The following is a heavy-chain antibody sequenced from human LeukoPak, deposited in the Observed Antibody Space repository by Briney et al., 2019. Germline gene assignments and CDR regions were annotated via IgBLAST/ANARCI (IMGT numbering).Heavy chain of an antibody. CDR1: GFTFSGYW. D-gene: IGHD1-26*01. V-gene: IGHV3-7*03. CDR2: INQDGSEK. Sequence: PGGSLRLSCAASGFTFSGYWMSWVRQAPGKGLEWVANINQDGSEKHYVDSVKGRFTISRENAKNSLFLLMTSLRADDTAVYYCARQNTPHGNFDYWGQGILVTFSS. CDR3: ARQNTPHGNFDY. J-gene: IGHJ4*02.